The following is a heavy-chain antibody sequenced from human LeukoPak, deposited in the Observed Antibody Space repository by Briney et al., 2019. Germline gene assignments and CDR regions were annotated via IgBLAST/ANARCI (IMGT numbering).Heavy chain of an antibody. D-gene: IGHD3-10*01. Sequence: ASVKVSCKASGYTFTSYGINWVRQAPGQGLEWMGWISAYNGNINYAQKLQGRVTMTTDTSTSTAYMELRSLRSDDTAVYYCARGEVEDYYGSGSYSGIDYWGQGTLVTVSS. J-gene: IGHJ4*02. V-gene: IGHV1-18*01. CDR1: GYTFTSYG. CDR2: ISAYNGNI. CDR3: ARGEVEDYYGSGSYSGIDY.